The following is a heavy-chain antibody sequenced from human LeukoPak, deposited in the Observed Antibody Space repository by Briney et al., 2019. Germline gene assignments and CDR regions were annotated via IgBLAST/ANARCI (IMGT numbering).Heavy chain of an antibody. CDR2: IKQDGSQK. V-gene: IGHV3-7*03. D-gene: IGHD6-19*01. CDR3: ARDRREQWLSVDY. CDR1: GFTFSSHW. J-gene: IGHJ4*02. Sequence: GGSPRLSCAASGFTFSSHWMSWVRQAPGKGLEWVANIKQDGSQKYYVDSVKGRFTISRDNAKNSLYLQMNSLGAEDTAVYYCARDRREQWLSVDYWGQGTLVTVSS.